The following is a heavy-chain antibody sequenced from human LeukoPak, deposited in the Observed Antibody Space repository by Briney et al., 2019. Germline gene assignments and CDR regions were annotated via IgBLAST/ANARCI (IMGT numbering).Heavy chain of an antibody. Sequence: SEPLSLTCSVSGGLITSTIHYWAWIRQPPGQGLEWIASIYYNGITYYNASLESRVTMSVDTSRNQFSLKLSSVTAADTAVYYCARWVTASSIDYWGQGTLVTVSS. CDR1: GGLITSTIHY. V-gene: IGHV4-39*01. CDR2: IYYNGIT. D-gene: IGHD6-6*01. CDR3: ARWVTASSIDY. J-gene: IGHJ4*02.